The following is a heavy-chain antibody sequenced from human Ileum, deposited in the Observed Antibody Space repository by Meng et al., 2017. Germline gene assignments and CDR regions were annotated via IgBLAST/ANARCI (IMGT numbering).Heavy chain of an antibody. D-gene: IGHD3-22*01. J-gene: IGHJ4*01. Sequence: GESLKISCAASGFTFSDYYMNWIRQAPGKGLEWISYISSSGSAMHYADSVKGRFTISRDNAKNSLFLQMNSLRAEDTAVYYGAREGFKDRGFRYDTWGQGTLVTVSS. CDR1: GFTFSDYY. CDR2: ISSSGSAM. CDR3: AREGFKDRGFRYDT. V-gene: IGHV3-11*01.